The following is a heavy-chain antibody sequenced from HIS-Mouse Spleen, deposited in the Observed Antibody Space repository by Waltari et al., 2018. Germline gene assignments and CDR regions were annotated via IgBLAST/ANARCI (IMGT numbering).Heavy chain of an antibody. V-gene: IGHV1-8*01. CDR3: ARGHDYSNYFDY. D-gene: IGHD4-4*01. J-gene: IGHJ4*02. CDR2: MNPNSGNK. CDR1: GYTFTSYD. Sequence: QVQLVQSGAEVKKPGASVKVSCKASGYTFTSYDINWVRQATGQGLEWMGWMNPNSGNKGHAQKVQGRGTMTRNTPISTAYMGLSSLGSEDTAVYYCARGHDYSNYFDYWGQGTLVTVSS.